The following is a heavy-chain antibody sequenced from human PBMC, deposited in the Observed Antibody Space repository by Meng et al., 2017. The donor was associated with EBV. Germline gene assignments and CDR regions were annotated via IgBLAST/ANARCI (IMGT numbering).Heavy chain of an antibody. J-gene: IGHJ4*02. CDR2: INVGVGYT. V-gene: IGHV1-3*01. Sequence: VQVLQLGAEVKNPGASVKVSCKASGYAFTSYILHWVRQAPGQRLEWMGWINVGVGYTKYSQKFQGRVTISSDTSATTGYMELSSLRSEDTAVYYCVRGPPVGVPGPGDYWGQGTLVTVSS. D-gene: IGHD2-21*01. CDR3: VRGPPVGVPGPGDY. CDR1: GYAFTSYI.